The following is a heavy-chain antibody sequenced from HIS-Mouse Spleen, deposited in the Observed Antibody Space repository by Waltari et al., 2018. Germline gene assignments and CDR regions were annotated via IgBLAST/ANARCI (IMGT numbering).Heavy chain of an antibody. V-gene: IGHV1-69*04. CDR2: IIPILGIA. CDR1: GGTFSSYA. D-gene: IGHD6-6*01. Sequence: QVQLVQSGAEVKKPGSSVKVSCKASGGTFSSYAISWVRQAPGQGLEWMGRIIPILGIANYAQKFQGRVTITEDKSTSTAYMELSSLRSEDTAVYYCARGSIAARREDDAFDIWGQGTLVTVSS. CDR3: ARGSIAARREDDAFDI. J-gene: IGHJ3*02.